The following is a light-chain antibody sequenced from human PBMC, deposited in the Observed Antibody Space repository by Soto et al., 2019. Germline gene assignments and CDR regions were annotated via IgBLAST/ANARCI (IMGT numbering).Light chain of an antibody. CDR2: EDK. V-gene: IGLV6-57*02. CDR3: QSYDSDSFVV. J-gene: IGLJ2*01. Sequence: NFMLTQPHSVSESPGKTVTISCTGSSGRIATNYVQWYQQRPGSAPTTVIYEDKQRPSGLPDRFSGSIDSSSNSASLPISGLKTEDEADYYCQSYDSDSFVVFGGGTKVTVL. CDR1: SGRIATNY.